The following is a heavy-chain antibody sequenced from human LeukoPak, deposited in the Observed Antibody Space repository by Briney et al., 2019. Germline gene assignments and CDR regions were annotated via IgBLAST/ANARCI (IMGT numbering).Heavy chain of an antibody. Sequence: GGSLRLSCAASGFTFSSYGMHWVRQAPGKGLEGVAFIRFDGTNKYYADSVKGRLTISRDNSKNTLYLQMNSLGADDTAVYYCAKDRSKGYGSGSSYIRAQKYYFDYWGQGTLVTVSS. CDR2: IRFDGTNK. CDR3: AKDRSKGYGSGSSYIRAQKYYFDY. CDR1: GFTFSSYG. D-gene: IGHD3-10*01. V-gene: IGHV3-30*02. J-gene: IGHJ4*02.